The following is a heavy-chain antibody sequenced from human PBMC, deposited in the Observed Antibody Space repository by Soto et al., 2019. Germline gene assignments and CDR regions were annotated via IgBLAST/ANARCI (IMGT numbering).Heavy chain of an antibody. CDR2: ISYDGSNK. Sequence: QVQLVESGGGVVQPGRSLRLSCAASGFTFSSYGMHWVRQAPGKGLEWVAVISYDGSNKYYADSVKGRFTISRDNYKNTLDLQMNSLRAEDTAVYYCAKDQGGDYSHVVDYWGQGTLVTVSS. V-gene: IGHV3-30*18. CDR1: GFTFSSYG. CDR3: AKDQGGDYSHVVDY. J-gene: IGHJ4*02. D-gene: IGHD4-17*01.